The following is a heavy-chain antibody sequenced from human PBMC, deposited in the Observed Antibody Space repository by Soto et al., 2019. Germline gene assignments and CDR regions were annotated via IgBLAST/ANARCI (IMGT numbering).Heavy chain of an antibody. CDR3: ARVERGTATTVVDAFDI. CDR1: GGFVSSGSYY. Sequence: QVQLQQWGAGLLKPSETLSLTCAVYGGFVSSGSYYWSWIRQPPGKGLEWNGEMSHSGGTHFNPCLKSRVTISVDTSKNQFSLKISSVTAADTALYYCARVERGTATTVVDAFDIWGPGTMVTVSS. V-gene: IGHV4-34*01. J-gene: IGHJ3*02. D-gene: IGHD2-21*02. CDR2: MSHSGGT.